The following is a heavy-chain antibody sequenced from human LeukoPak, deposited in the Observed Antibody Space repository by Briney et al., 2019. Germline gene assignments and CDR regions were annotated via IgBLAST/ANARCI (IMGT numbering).Heavy chain of an antibody. J-gene: IGHJ4*02. CDR1: GFIVSSEY. V-gene: IGHV3-15*01. CDR3: TSTLGY. CDR2: IRSKSEGGTA. Sequence: GGSLRLSCAASGFIVSSEYLAWVRQAPGKGLEWVGRIRSKSEGGTADYAAPVKGRFTISRDDSKNTLSLQMNSLESEDTAVYYCTSTLGYWGQGTLVTVSS. D-gene: IGHD7-27*01.